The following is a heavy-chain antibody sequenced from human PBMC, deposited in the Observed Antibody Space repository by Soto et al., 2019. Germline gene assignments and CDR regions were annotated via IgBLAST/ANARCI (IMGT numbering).Heavy chain of an antibody. Sequence: QVQLVESGGGVVQPGRSLRLSCAASGFTFSSYGMHWVRQAPGKGLEWVAVIWYDGSNKYYADSVKGRFTISRDNSKNTLYLQMNRLRAEDTAVYYCARVRNYYGSGDLGYWGQGTLVTVSS. CDR1: GFTFSSYG. D-gene: IGHD3-10*01. CDR2: IWYDGSNK. J-gene: IGHJ4*02. CDR3: ARVRNYYGSGDLGY. V-gene: IGHV3-33*01.